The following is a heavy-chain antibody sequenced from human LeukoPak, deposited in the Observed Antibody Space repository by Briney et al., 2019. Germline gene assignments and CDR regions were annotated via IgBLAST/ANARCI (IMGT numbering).Heavy chain of an antibody. CDR1: GYTLTELS. Sequence: ASVKVSCKVSGYTLTELSMHWVRQAPGKGLEWMGGFDPEDGEIIYAQKFQGRVTMTEDTSTDTAYMELSSLRSEDTAVYYCATGISREYSSSWYEDYWGQGTLVTVSS. CDR2: FDPEDGEI. D-gene: IGHD6-13*01. V-gene: IGHV1-24*01. J-gene: IGHJ4*02. CDR3: ATGISREYSSSWYEDY.